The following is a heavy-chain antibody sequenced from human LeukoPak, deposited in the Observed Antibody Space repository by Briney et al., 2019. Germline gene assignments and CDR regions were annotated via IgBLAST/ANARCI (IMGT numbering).Heavy chain of an antibody. Sequence: SVKVSCKASGFTFTSSAMQWVRQARGQRLEWIGWIVVGSGNTNYAQKFQERVTITRDMSTSTAYMELSSLRSEDTAVYYCAAAEMATPRGYAFDIWGQGTMVTVSS. D-gene: IGHD5-24*01. CDR3: AAAEMATPRGYAFDI. CDR1: GFTFTSSA. J-gene: IGHJ3*02. CDR2: IVVGSGNT. V-gene: IGHV1-58*02.